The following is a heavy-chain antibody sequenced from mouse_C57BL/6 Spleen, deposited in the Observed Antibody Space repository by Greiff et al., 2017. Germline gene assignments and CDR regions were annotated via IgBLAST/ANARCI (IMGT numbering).Heavy chain of an antibody. V-gene: IGHV3-6*01. CDR1: GYSITSGYY. Sequence: VQLKESGPGLVKPSQSLSLTCSVTGYSITSGYYWNWIRQFPGNKLEWMGYISYDGSNNYNPSLKNRISITRDTSKNQFFLKLNSVTTEDTATYYCAREGYYDYVDYWGQGTTLTVSS. CDR2: ISYDGSN. CDR3: AREGYYDYVDY. J-gene: IGHJ2*01. D-gene: IGHD2-4*01.